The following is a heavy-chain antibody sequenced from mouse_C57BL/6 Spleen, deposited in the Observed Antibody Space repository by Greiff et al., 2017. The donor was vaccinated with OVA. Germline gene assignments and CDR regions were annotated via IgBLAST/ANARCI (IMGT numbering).Heavy chain of an antibody. V-gene: IGHV1-53*01. Sequence: LQQPGTELVKPGASVKLSCKASGYTFTSYWMHWVKQRPGQGLEWIGNINPSNGGTNYNEKFKSKATLTVDKSSSTAYMQLSSLTSEDSAVYYCARSGTTVVDSWFAYWGQGTLVTVSA. D-gene: IGHD1-1*01. CDR2: INPSNGGT. CDR3: ARSGTTVVDSWFAY. CDR1: GYTFTSYW. J-gene: IGHJ3*01.